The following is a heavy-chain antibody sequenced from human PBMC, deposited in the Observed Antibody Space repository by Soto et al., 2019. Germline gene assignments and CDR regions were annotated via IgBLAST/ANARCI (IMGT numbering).Heavy chain of an antibody. Sequence: PSETLSLTCTVSGGSISSGDYYWSWIRQPLGKGLEWIGYIYYSGSTYYNPSLKSRVTISVDTSKNQFSLKLSSVTAADTAVYYCARGDYYGSGSSVDYWGQGTLVTVSS. CDR2: IYYSGST. J-gene: IGHJ4*02. CDR1: GGSISSGDYY. D-gene: IGHD3-10*01. CDR3: ARGDYYGSGSSVDY. V-gene: IGHV4-30-4*01.